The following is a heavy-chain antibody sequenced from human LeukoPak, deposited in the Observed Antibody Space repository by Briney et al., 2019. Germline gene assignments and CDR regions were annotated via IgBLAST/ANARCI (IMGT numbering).Heavy chain of an antibody. D-gene: IGHD3-10*01. J-gene: IGHJ4*02. Sequence: PSETLSLTCTVAGGSISSSSYYWGWIRQPPGKGLEWIGSIYYSGSTYYNPSLKSRVPMSVDTSKHQFSLKLCALPSADTAVYYCARHVSVTMVRGVIIDYWGQGTLVSVSS. CDR2: IYYSGST. V-gene: IGHV4-39*01. CDR1: GGSISSSSYY. CDR3: ARHVSVTMVRGVIIDY.